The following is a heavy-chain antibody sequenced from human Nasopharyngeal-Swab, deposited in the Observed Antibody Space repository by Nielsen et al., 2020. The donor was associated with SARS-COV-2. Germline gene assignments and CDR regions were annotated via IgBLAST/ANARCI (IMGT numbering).Heavy chain of an antibody. D-gene: IGHD5-12*01. J-gene: IGHJ4*02. CDR2: IIPIFGTA. CDR1: GGTFSSYA. CDR3: ARTVATGPYYFDY. Sequence: SVKVSCKACGGTFSSYAISWVRQAPGQGLEWMGGIIPIFGTANYAQKFQGRVTITADESTSTAYMELSSLRSEDTAVYYCARTVATGPYYFDYWGQGTLVTVSS. V-gene: IGHV1-69*13.